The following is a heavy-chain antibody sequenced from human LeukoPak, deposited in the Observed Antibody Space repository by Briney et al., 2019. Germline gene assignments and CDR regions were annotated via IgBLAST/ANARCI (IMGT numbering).Heavy chain of an antibody. V-gene: IGHV1-18*01. CDR2: FNMYNGNA. D-gene: IGHD3-22*01. J-gene: IGHJ3*02. CDR1: GYSFTSSG. CDR3: TRFCYDSSGYNKRAHDAFDI. Sequence: ALVKVSCKAAGYSFTSSGISWVRQAPGQGGGWRGGFNMYNGNANYAQKLQGRVPMPTDTSTSTTYMELRSLRSEEKAWSYCTRFCYDSSGYNKRAHDAFDIRGQGTMVTVSS.